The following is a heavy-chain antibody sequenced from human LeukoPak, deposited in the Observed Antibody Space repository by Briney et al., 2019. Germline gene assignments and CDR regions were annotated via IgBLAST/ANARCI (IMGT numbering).Heavy chain of an antibody. CDR2: IRSNSDGGTV. J-gene: IGHJ5*02. D-gene: IGHD3-22*01. CDR1: GFTFSNAW. V-gene: IGHV3-15*07. CDR3: ATDFYDST. Sequence: GGSLRLSCATSGFTFSNAWMNWVRQAPGKGLEWVGRIRSNSDGGTVDYAAPVKGRFTLSRDDSKTTLYLQVNSLQTEDTAVYYCATDFYDSTWGQGTLVTVSS.